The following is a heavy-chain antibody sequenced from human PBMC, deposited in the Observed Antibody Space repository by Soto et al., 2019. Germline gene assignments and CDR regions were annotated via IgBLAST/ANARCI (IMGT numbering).Heavy chain of an antibody. J-gene: IGHJ5*02. CDR2: ISSTGLYT. D-gene: IGHD6-19*01. V-gene: IGHV3-23*01. CDR3: AKEVHDSSGWYKWNWFDP. Sequence: GGSLRLSCAASGFSFTTYGMSWVRQAPGKGLEWVSDISSTGLYTYLADSVKGRFTISRDNSKNTLYLQMNSLRVDDTAVYYCAKEVHDSSGWYKWNWFDPWGQGTLVTVSS. CDR1: GFSFTTYG.